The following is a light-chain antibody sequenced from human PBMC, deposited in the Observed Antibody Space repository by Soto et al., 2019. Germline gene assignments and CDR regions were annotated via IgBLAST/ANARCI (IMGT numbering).Light chain of an antibody. CDR2: WAS. V-gene: IGKV4-1*01. CDR1: QSVLYTSNNKNY. Sequence: DIVMTQSVDSLAVSLGERATINCQSSQSVLYTSNNKNYLAWYQQKPGQPPKLLIYWASTRESGVPDRFSGSGSGTDFTLTISSLQDEDVAVYYCQQYYGTPPTFGQGTKVDIK. J-gene: IGKJ1*01. CDR3: QQYYGTPPT.